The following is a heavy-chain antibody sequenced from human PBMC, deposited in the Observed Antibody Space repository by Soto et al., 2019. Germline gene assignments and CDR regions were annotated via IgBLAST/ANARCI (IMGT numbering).Heavy chain of an antibody. CDR2: VYHTGRT. CDR3: ARDFAYFDS. D-gene: IGHD3-3*01. Sequence: SETLSLTCTVSGGSFSSGDYYWSWVRQPPGKGLEWIGYVYHTGRTSYNPSLKSRVSISMDTSKNQFSLNLDSVTAADTAVYFCARDFAYFDSCGQGTLVTVSS. CDR1: GGSFSSGDYY. J-gene: IGHJ4*02. V-gene: IGHV4-61*08.